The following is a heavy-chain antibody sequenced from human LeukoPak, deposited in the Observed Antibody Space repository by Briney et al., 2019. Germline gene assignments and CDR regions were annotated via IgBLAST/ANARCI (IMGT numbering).Heavy chain of an antibody. Sequence: GESLKISCKGSGYSFSIYWIGWLRQMPGKGLGWMGIIYPDDSDTTYSPSFQGQVSISVDKSLSTAYLHWGSLEASDTAMYYCARRMAGTKSFDYWGQGTLVTVSS. CDR3: ARRMAGTKSFDY. J-gene: IGHJ4*02. D-gene: IGHD3-10*01. V-gene: IGHV5-51*01. CDR1: GYSFSIYW. CDR2: IYPDDSDT.